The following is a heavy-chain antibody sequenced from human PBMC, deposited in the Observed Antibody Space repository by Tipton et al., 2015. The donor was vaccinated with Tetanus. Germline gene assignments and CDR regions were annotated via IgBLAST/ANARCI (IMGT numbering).Heavy chain of an antibody. CDR1: GFTFSSYW. CDR3: ARVAHSSSWYYYFDY. V-gene: IGHV3-74*01. Sequence: SLRLSCAASGFTFSSYWMHWVRQAPGKGLVWVSRINSDGSSTSYADSVKGRFTISRDNAKNTLYLQMNSLRAEDTAVYYCARVAHSSSWYYYFDYWGQGTLVTVSS. D-gene: IGHD6-13*01. CDR2: INSDGSST. J-gene: IGHJ4*02.